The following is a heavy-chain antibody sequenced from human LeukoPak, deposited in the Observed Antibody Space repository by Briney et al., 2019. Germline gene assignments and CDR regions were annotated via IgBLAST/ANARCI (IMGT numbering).Heavy chain of an antibody. J-gene: IGHJ4*02. CDR2: INPNSGGA. Sequence: ASVKVSCKASGYSFIGYYIHWVRQAPGQGLEWMGWINPNSGGANYAQKFQGRVTMTRDTSISTVYMELTRLRSDDTAMYYCAKSTNWGSISDGFDIWGQGTLVTVSS. D-gene: IGHD7-27*01. V-gene: IGHV1-2*02. CDR3: AKSTNWGSISDGFDI. CDR1: GYSFIGYY.